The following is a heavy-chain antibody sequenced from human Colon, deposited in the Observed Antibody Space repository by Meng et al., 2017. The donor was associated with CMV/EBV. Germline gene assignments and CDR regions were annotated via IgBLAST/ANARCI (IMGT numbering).Heavy chain of an antibody. D-gene: IGHD3-9*01. Sequence: ASVKVSCKASGYTFTDNGMGWVQQAPGQGLEWMGWINIYNGNTKYEGRFQDRVTMTRDTSTNTAYMELRSLTLDDTAVYFCARDQYYDILTGNYDYWGQGTLVTVSS. CDR1: GYTFTDNG. CDR2: INIYNGNT. V-gene: IGHV1-18*01. CDR3: ARDQYYDILTGNYDY. J-gene: IGHJ4*02.